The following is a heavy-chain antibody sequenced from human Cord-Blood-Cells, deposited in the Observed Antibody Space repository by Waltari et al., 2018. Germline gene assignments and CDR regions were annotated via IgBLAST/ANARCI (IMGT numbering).Heavy chain of an antibody. V-gene: IGHV1-2*02. CDR2: INPNSGGT. CDR3: ASLEVTMGDY. CDR1: GYTFPGDS. D-gene: IGHD2-21*02. J-gene: IGHJ4*02. Sequence: QVQLVESGAAVKKPGASVKVSCQAPGYTFPGDSLHWVRQAPGQGLEWMGWINPNSGGTNYAQKFQGRVTMTRDTSISTAYMELSRLRSDDTAVYYCASLEVTMGDYWGQGTLVTVSS.